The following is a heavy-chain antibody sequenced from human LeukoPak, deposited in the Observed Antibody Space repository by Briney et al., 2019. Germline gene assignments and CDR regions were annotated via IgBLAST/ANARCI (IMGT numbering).Heavy chain of an antibody. Sequence: SGGSLRLSYAASGFTFSDYGMTWVRQTPGNGLEWVSSITGSGLHTYYVDSVKGRFVISRDNSKTTLYLQMNSLRAEDTAVYYCAKGLRIPSNWGQGIMVTVSS. CDR2: ITGSGLHT. CDR3: AKGLRIPSN. CDR1: GFTFSDYG. J-gene: IGHJ4*02. V-gene: IGHV3-23*01. D-gene: IGHD2-21*01.